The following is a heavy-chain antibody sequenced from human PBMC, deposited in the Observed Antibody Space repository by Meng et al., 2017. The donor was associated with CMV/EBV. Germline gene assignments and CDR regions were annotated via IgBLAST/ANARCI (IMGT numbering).Heavy chain of an antibody. CDR3: ARMEVGGGSCYSDY. Sequence: VQRVQSGSEVKRPGASVKVPRKASGYPFTSYGISWVRQAPGQGLEWMGWISAYHGNTNYAQKLQGRVTMTTDTSTSTAYMELRSLRSDDTAVYYCARMEVGGGSCYSDYWGQGTLVTVSS. CDR2: ISAYHGNT. V-gene: IGHV1-18*01. CDR1: GYPFTSYG. J-gene: IGHJ4*02. D-gene: IGHD2-15*01.